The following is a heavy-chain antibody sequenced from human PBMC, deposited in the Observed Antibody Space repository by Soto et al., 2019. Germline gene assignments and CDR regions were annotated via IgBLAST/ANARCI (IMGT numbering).Heavy chain of an antibody. CDR1: GYTFTSDD. CDR3: ARGLNGYLHYFHY. V-gene: IGHV1-3*01. J-gene: IGHJ4*02. D-gene: IGHD5-18*01. CDR2: INAGNGNT. Sequence: ASVKVSCKASGYTFTSDDINWVRQAPGQRLEWMGWINAGNGNTKYSQKFQGRVTITRDTSASTAYMELSSLRSEDTAVYYCARGLNGYLHYFHYWGQGTLVTVSS.